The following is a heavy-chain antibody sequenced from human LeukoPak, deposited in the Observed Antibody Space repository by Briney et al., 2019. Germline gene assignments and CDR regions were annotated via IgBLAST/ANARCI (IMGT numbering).Heavy chain of an antibody. D-gene: IGHD3-22*01. J-gene: IGHJ6*03. CDR2: INPNSGGT. CDR3: ARGRYYYDSSGYYSYYYYMDV. Sequence: ASVKVSCKASGYTFTGYYMHWVRQAPGQGLEWMGWINPNSGGTNYAQKFQGRVTMTRDTSISTAYMELSRLRSDDTAVYYCARGRYYYDSSGYYSYYYYMDVWGKGTTVTVSS. V-gene: IGHV1-2*02. CDR1: GYTFTGYY.